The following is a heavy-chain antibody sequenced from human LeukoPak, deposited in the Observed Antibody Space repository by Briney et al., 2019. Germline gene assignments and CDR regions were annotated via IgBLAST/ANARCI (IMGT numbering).Heavy chain of an antibody. CDR1: GGTFSSYA. CDR3: ASCSAGGYSYGYPTEHYYYYGMDV. J-gene: IGHJ6*04. V-gene: IGHV1-69*01. CDR2: IIPIFGTA. D-gene: IGHD5-18*01. Sequence: SVKVSCKASGGTFSSYAISCVPQAPGQGLEWMGGIIPIFGTANYAQKFQGRVTITADESTSTAYMELSSLRSEDTAVYYCASCSAGGYSYGYPTEHYYYYGMDVWGKGATVTVSS.